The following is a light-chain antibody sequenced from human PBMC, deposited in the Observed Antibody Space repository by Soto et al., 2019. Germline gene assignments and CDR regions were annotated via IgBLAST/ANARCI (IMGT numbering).Light chain of an antibody. Sequence: LTQPPSVSGSPGQSVTISCTGTSSDVGSYNRVSWYQQPPGTAPKVIIYEVTNRPSGVPDRFSGSKSGNTASLTISGLQAEDEADYYCSLFTSSSTYVFGTGTKVTVL. J-gene: IGLJ1*01. CDR2: EVT. V-gene: IGLV2-18*01. CDR1: SSDVGSYNR. CDR3: SLFTSSSTYV.